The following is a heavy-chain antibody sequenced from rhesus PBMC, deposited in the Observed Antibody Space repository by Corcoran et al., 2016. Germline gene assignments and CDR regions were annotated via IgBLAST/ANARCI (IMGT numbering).Heavy chain of an antibody. CDR2: IDSSGRT. CDR1: GGSISSSY. J-gene: IGHJ6*01. CDR3: ARRNSWNRDGLDS. D-gene: IGHD1-20*01. Sequence: QVPLQASGPGLVKPSETLSLTCPVSGGSISSSYWSWIRQGPGKGLEGIVGIDSSGRTDYNPSLKIRVTLSVDTSKNQFSLKLSSVTAADTAVYYCARRNSWNRDGLDSWGQGVVVTVSS. V-gene: IGHV4S11*01.